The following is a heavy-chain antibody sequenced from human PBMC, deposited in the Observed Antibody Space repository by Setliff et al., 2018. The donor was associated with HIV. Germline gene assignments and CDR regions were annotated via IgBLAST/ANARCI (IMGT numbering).Heavy chain of an antibody. CDR3: ARGPLYGYDRGYFDY. Sequence: SVKVSCKASGGTFNTYGMNWVRQAPGQGPEWMGGIIPIAKSPDYAQKFQDRVTITADESTRTAYMELSNLRSEDTALYYCARGPLYGYDRGYFDYWGQGTLVTVSS. D-gene: IGHD5-12*01. V-gene: IGHV1-69*13. CDR2: IIPIAKSP. CDR1: GGTFNTYG. J-gene: IGHJ4*02.